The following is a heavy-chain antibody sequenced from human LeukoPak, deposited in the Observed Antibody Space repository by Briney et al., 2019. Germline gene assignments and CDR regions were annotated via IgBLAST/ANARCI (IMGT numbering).Heavy chain of an antibody. CDR3: ARERTASGTEFDA. J-gene: IGHJ5*02. CDR2: IKQDGSEK. D-gene: IGHD6-13*01. V-gene: IGHV3-7*01. Sequence: SGGSLRLSCAASGFTFSSYWMSWVRQAPGKGLEWVANIKQDGSEKYYVDSVKGRFTISRDNGKNSLYLQMNSLRGEDTAVYYCARERTASGTEFDAWGQGTLVTVSS. CDR1: GFTFSSYW.